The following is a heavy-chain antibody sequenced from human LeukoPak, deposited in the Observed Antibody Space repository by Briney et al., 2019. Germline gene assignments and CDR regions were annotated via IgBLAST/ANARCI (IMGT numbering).Heavy chain of an antibody. CDR2: IKQDGSEK. V-gene: IGHV3-7*01. J-gene: IGHJ4*02. Sequence: PGRSLRLSCAASGFTFSSYWMSWVRQAPGKGLEWVANIKQDGSEKYYVDSVKGRFTISRDNAKNSLYLQMNSLRAEDTAVYYCARAHPYDYDFWSGYYFDYWGQGTLVTVSS. CDR3: ARAHPYDYDFWSGYYFDY. CDR1: GFTFSSYW. D-gene: IGHD3-3*01.